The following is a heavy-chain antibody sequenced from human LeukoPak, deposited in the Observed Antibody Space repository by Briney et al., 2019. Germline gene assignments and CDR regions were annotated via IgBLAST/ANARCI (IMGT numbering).Heavy chain of an antibody. Sequence: ASVKVSCKPSRYTFTSYYMHSVRQAPGPRREWMGIINPSGGSTSYAQKFQGRVNMTRDTSTSTVYMELSSLRSEDTAVYYCAREAAMVSFDYWGQGTLVTVSS. CDR2: INPSGGST. CDR3: AREAAMVSFDY. J-gene: IGHJ4*02. V-gene: IGHV1-46*01. CDR1: RYTFTSYY. D-gene: IGHD5-18*01.